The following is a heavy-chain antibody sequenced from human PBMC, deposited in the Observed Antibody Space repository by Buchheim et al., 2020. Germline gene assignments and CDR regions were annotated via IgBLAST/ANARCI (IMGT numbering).Heavy chain of an antibody. Sequence: QVQLQESGPGLVKPSQTLSLTCTVSGGSISSGGYYGSWIRQHPGKGLEWIGYIYYSGSTYYNPSLKSRVTISVDTSKNQFSLKLSSVTAADTAVYYCARDLVSSSGWPVGWFDPWGQGTL. CDR1: GGSISSGGYY. V-gene: IGHV4-31*03. J-gene: IGHJ5*02. CDR2: IYYSGST. CDR3: ARDLVSSSGWPVGWFDP. D-gene: IGHD6-19*01.